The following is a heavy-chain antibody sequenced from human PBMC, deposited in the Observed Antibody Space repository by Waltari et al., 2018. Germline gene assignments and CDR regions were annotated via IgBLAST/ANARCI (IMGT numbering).Heavy chain of an antibody. CDR2: INHSGST. J-gene: IGHJ6*02. D-gene: IGHD6-6*01. CDR3: ARVRRARPYYYYGMDV. V-gene: IGHV4-34*01. CDR1: GWSFSGYY. Sequence: QVQLQQWGAGLLKPSETLSLTCAVYGWSFSGYYWSWIRQPPGKGLEWIGEINHSGSTNYNPSLKSRVTISVDTSKNQFSLKLSSVTAADTAVYYCARVRRARPYYYYGMDVWGQGTTVTVSS.